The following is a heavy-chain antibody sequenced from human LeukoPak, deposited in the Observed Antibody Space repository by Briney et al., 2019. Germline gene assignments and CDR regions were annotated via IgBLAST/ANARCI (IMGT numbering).Heavy chain of an antibody. CDR1: GYTFTSYG. CDR2: ISAYNGNT. Sequence: ASVKVSCKASGYTFTSYGISWVRQAPGQGLEWMGWISAYNGNTNYAQKLQGRVTMTTDTSTSTAYMELGSLRSDDTAVYYCARDVPVEMATIAAFDIWGQGTMVTVSS. CDR3: ARDVPVEMATIAAFDI. D-gene: IGHD5-24*01. J-gene: IGHJ3*02. V-gene: IGHV1-18*01.